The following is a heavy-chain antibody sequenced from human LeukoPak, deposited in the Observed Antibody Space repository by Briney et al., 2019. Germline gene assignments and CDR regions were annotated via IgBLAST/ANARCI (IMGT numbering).Heavy chain of an antibody. Sequence: MSGGSLRLSCTASGFTFGDYAMTWVRQAPGKGLECVGLIKSQVDGGTVDYAAPVKGRFSISRDDAQNTLYLQMNSLKPEDTAIYYCATGGYALHWGQGTLVTVSS. D-gene: IGHD2-8*01. CDR2: IKSQVDGGTV. CDR3: ATGGYALH. V-gene: IGHV3-15*05. CDR1: GFTFGDYA. J-gene: IGHJ4*02.